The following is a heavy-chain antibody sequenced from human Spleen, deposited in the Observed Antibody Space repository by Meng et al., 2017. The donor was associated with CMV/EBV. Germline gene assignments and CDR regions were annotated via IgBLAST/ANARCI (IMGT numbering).Heavy chain of an antibody. Sequence: GESLKISCAASGFTFSSYAMHWVRQAPGKGLEWVAVISYDGSNKYYADSVKGRFTISRDNSKNTLYLQMNSLRAEDTAVYYCARDLSHCSSTSCYPNAFDIWGQGTMVTVS. CDR3: ARDLSHCSSTSCYPNAFDI. CDR1: GFTFSSYA. D-gene: IGHD2-2*01. J-gene: IGHJ3*02. CDR2: ISYDGSNK. V-gene: IGHV3-30-3*01.